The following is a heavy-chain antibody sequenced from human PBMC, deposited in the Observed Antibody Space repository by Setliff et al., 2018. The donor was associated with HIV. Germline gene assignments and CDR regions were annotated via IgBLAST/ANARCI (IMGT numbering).Heavy chain of an antibody. V-gene: IGHV3-21*01. D-gene: IGHD3-3*01. J-gene: IGHJ4*02. CDR2: ISSTGQYV. CDR1: RFNISTHT. Sequence: PGGSLRLSCAASRFNISTHTVNWVRQAPGKGLEWVSSISSTGQYVHYADSLQGRFTISRDNAKNTLSLQMNSLTAKDTAVYYCARDVSWRVRTYIDYWGQGALVTVSS. CDR3: ARDVSWRVRTYIDY.